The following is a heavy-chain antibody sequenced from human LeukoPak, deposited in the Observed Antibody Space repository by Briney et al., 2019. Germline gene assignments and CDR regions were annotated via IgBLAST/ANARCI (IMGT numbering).Heavy chain of an antibody. CDR2: IWYDGSNK. J-gene: IGHJ6*03. CDR1: GFTFSSYG. CDR3: AKVSARGSGWYPYYYYMDV. V-gene: IGHV3-33*06. Sequence: GGSLRLSCAASGFTFSSYGMHWFRQAPGKGLEWVAVIWYDGSNKYYADSVKGRFTISRDNSKNTLYLQMNSLRAEDTAVYYCAKVSARGSGWYPYYYYMDVWGKGTTVTVSS. D-gene: IGHD6-19*01.